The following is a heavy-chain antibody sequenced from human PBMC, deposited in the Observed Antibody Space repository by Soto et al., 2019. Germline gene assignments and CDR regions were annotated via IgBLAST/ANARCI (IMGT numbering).Heavy chain of an antibody. CDR3: ARGQPNYSAFDS. V-gene: IGHV3-74*01. CDR2: VSSDGSST. Sequence: EVQLVESGGGLVQPGESLRLSCAASGFTLSSYWMHWIRQAPGKGLVWVSRVSSDGSSTVYANSVKGRLTISRDNAKNTLYLQMNSLRDEDTAMYYCARGQPNYSAFDSWGQGTLVTVSS. D-gene: IGHD4-4*01. J-gene: IGHJ4*02. CDR1: GFTLSSYW.